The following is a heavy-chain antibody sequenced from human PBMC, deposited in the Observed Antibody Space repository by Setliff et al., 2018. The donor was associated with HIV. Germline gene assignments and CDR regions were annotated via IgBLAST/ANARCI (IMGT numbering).Heavy chain of an antibody. J-gene: IGHJ3*02. D-gene: IGHD3-10*01. CDR1: GYTFTSYG. Sequence: ASVMVSCKASGYTFTSYGISWVRQAPGQGLEWMGWISAYNGNTNYAQKLQGRVTMTTDTSTSTAHMELRSLRSDDTAVYYCARDQITMVRGTLGAFDIWGQGTMVTVSS. CDR2: ISAYNGNT. V-gene: IGHV1-18*01. CDR3: ARDQITMVRGTLGAFDI.